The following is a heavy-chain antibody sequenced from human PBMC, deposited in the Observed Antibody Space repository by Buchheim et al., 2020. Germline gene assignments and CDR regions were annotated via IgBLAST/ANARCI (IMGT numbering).Heavy chain of an antibody. Sequence: EVQLVESGGGLVKPGGSLRLSCAASGFSLSSYSMNWVRQAPGKGLEWVSSISSSGSHLYYTDSVKGRFTISRDNARNSVFLQMNSLRADDTAVYYCARDWSGAKLIPIFFYYNGMDVWGQGT. CDR3: ARDWSGAKLIPIFFYYNGMDV. J-gene: IGHJ6*02. D-gene: IGHD3-3*01. CDR2: ISSSGSHL. V-gene: IGHV3-21*01. CDR1: GFSLSSYS.